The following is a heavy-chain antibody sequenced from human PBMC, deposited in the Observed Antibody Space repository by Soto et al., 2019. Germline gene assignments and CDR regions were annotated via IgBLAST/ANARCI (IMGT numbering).Heavy chain of an antibody. V-gene: IGHV1-2*02. CDR3: AVAGLPFEY. J-gene: IGHJ4*02. CDR2: INPNSGDT. Sequence: QVQLVQSGAEVKKPGASVKVSCKTSGYTFTGYYIHWVRQAPGQGLEWMALINPNSGDTNYGHKFQGRVTLTRDTSIYTVYMEVTSLRFDDTAVYYCAVAGLPFEYWGQDTLVTVFS. D-gene: IGHD6-19*01. CDR1: GYTFTGYY.